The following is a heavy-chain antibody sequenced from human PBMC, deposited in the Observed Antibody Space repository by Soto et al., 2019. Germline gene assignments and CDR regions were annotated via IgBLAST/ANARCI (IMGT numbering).Heavy chain of an antibody. CDR3: AMVENYVTPTPQDV. J-gene: IGHJ6*02. Sequence: SXXVSCKASGYIFVNYGIAWVRQAPGQGLEWMGWISPYSGXTHYASKVQGRLTMTTDTSTSPAYMDLGSLTSDDTAVYYCAMVENYVTPTPQDVWGQGTTVTVSS. CDR2: ISPYSGXT. V-gene: IGHV1-18*01. D-gene: IGHD3-16*01. CDR1: GYIFVNYG.